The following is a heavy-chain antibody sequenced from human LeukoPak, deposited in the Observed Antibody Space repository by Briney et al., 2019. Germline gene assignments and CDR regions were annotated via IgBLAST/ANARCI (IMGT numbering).Heavy chain of an antibody. CDR1: GFTFSSYA. J-gene: IGHJ4*02. V-gene: IGHV3-23*01. Sequence: GGSLRLSCAASGFTFSSYAMSWVRQAPGKGLEWVSALSGSGGSTYYADSVKGRFTISRDNSKNTLYLQMNSLRAEDTAVYYCAKDSLGFVEMATLLDYWGQGTLVTVSS. CDR3: AKDSLGFVEMATLLDY. D-gene: IGHD5-24*01. CDR2: LSGSGGST.